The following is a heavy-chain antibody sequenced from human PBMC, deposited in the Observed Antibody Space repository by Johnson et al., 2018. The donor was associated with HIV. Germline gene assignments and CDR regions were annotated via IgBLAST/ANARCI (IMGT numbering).Heavy chain of an antibody. CDR2: ISWNSGSL. CDR1: GFTFDDYA. D-gene: IGHD1-26*01. Sequence: VQLVESGGGLVQPGRSLRLSCAASGFTFDDYAMHWVRQAPGKGLEWVSGISWNSGSLGYADSVTVLFPISRDNSKTTLYLQMNSLRAEDTAGYSCASHSGSYFSQGPRAPRRVGAFDIWGQGTMVTVSS. CDR3: ASHSGSYFSQGPRAPRRVGAFDI. V-gene: IGHV3-9*01. J-gene: IGHJ3*02.